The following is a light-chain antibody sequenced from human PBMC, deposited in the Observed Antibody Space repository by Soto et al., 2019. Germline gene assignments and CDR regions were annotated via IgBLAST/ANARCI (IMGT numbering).Light chain of an antibody. J-gene: IGLJ1*01. CDR1: NIGSKG. CDR2: DDS. V-gene: IGLV3-21*02. CDR3: QVWDSSSDQYV. Sequence: SYVLTQPPSVSVAPGQTATITCGGNNIGSKGVHWYQQKPGQAPVLVVYDDSDRPSGITERYSGSNSGNTANLTISRVEAGDEADYYCQVWDSSSDQYVFATGTKLTVL.